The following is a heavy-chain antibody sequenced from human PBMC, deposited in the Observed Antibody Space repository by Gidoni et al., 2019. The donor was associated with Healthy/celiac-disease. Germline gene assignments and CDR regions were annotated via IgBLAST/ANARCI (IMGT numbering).Heavy chain of an antibody. D-gene: IGHD6-19*01. J-gene: IGHJ6*02. V-gene: IGHV1-8*01. Sequence: QVQLVQSGAEVQKPGASVKVSCKASGYTFTSYYINWVRQATGQGLEWMGWMNPNSGNTGYAQKVQGRVTMTRNTSISTAYMELSSLRSEDTAVYYWARGVKQWLVRYYYDYGMDVWGQGTTVTVSS. CDR1: GYTFTSYY. CDR2: MNPNSGNT. CDR3: ARGVKQWLVRYYYDYGMDV.